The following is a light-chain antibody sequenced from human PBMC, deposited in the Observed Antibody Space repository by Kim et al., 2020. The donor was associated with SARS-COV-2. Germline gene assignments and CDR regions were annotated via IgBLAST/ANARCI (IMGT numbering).Light chain of an antibody. Sequence: QSVLTQPASVSGSPGPSITISCTGTSSDVGGYNYVSWYQQHPDKAPKLMIYDVSNRPSGVSNRFSGSKSGNTASLTISGLQAEDEADYYCSSYTSSSTQVFGGGTQLTVL. V-gene: IGLV2-14*03. CDR2: DVS. CDR1: SSDVGGYNY. CDR3: SSYTSSSTQV. J-gene: IGLJ3*02.